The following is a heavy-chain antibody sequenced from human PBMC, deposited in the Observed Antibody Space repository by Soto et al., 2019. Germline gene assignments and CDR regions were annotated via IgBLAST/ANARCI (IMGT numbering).Heavy chain of an antibody. V-gene: IGHV3-23*01. CDR1: GFTFSSYA. J-gene: IGHJ5*02. CDR3: ARCVAAGNWFDP. Sequence: GGSLRLSCAASGFTFSSYALSWVRQAPGKGREWVSAISGSGGSTYYADSVKGRFTISRDNSKNTLYLQMNSLRAEDTAVYYCARCVAAGNWFDPWGQGTMVTVSS. D-gene: IGHD6-25*01. CDR2: ISGSGGST.